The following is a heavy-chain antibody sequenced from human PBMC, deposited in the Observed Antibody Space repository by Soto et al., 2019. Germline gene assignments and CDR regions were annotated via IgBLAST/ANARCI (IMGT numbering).Heavy chain of an antibody. V-gene: IGHV4-30-4*01. Sequence: PSETLSLTCTVSGGSISSGDYYWSWIRQPPGKGPEWIGYIYYSGSTYYNPSLKSRVTISVDTSKNQFSLKLSSVTAADTAVYYCARYSYDSSGYYGSQGRVDYYGMDVWGQGTTVTVSS. CDR1: GGSISSGDYY. J-gene: IGHJ6*02. D-gene: IGHD3-22*01. CDR2: IYYSGST. CDR3: ARYSYDSSGYYGSQGRVDYYGMDV.